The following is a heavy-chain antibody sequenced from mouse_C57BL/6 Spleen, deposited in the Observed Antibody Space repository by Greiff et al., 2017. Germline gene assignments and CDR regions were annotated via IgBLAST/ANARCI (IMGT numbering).Heavy chain of an antibody. J-gene: IGHJ2*01. D-gene: IGHD1-1*01. Sequence: VQLQQSGPELVKPGDSVKISCKASGYSFTGYFMNWVMQSHGKSLEWIGRINPYNGDTFSNQKFKGKATLTVDKSSSTAHMELRSLTSEDSAVYYCASGYYYGYFDYWGQDTTLSDSS. V-gene: IGHV1-20*01. CDR2: INPYNGDT. CDR3: ASGYYYGYFDY. CDR1: GYSFTGYF.